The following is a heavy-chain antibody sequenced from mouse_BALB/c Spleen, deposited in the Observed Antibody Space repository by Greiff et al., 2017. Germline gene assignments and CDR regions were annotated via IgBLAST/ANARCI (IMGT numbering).Heavy chain of an antibody. D-gene: IGHD2-2*01. V-gene: IGHV5-6-5*01. CDR1: GFTFSSYA. CDR2: ISSGGST. CDR3: ARGVTVRYFDY. Sequence: EVKLVESGGGLVKPGGSLKLSCAASGFTFSSYAMSWVRQTPEKRLEWVASISSGGSTYYPDSVKGRFTISRDNARNILYLQMSSLRSEDTAMYYCARGVTVRYFDYWGQGTTLTVSS. J-gene: IGHJ2*01.